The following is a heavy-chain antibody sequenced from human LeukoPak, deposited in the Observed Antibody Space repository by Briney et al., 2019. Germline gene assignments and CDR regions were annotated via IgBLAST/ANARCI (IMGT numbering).Heavy chain of an antibody. V-gene: IGHV4-39*01. CDR3: VRHDYYGSTNWFDP. Sequence: SETLSLTCIVSGDSISDTNYYWGWIRQSPGKRLEWIGTINYSGDTYYNPSLKSRLIISPDTSEDQFTLKLRSVTAADTAVYYCVRHDYYGSTNWFDPWGQGTLVTVSS. CDR2: INYSGDT. D-gene: IGHD3-10*01. J-gene: IGHJ5*02. CDR1: GDSISDTNYY.